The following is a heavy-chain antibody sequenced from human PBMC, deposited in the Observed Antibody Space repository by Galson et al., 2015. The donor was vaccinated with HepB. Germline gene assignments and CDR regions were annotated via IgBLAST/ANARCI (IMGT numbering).Heavy chain of an antibody. V-gene: IGHV1-18*04. CDR3: ARSSLAGTYYYGSGSTLNWFDP. CDR2: ISAYNGNT. D-gene: IGHD3-10*01. CDR1: GYTFTSYG. J-gene: IGHJ5*02. Sequence: SVKVSCKASGYTFTSYGISWVRQAPGQGLEWMGWISAYNGNTNYAQKLQGRVTMTTDTSTSTAYMELRSLRSDDTAVYYCARSSLAGTYYYGSGSTLNWFDPWGQGTLVTVSS.